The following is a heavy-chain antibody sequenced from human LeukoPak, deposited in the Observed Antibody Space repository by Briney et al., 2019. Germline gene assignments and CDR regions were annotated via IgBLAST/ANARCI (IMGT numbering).Heavy chain of an antibody. CDR3: ASNYCSSTSCYLRAFDI. CDR2: INHSGST. D-gene: IGHD2-2*01. CDR1: GGSFSGYY. J-gene: IGHJ3*02. Sequence: PSETLSLTCAVYGGSFSGYYWSWIRQPPGKGLEWIGKINHSGSTNYNPSLKSRVTISVDTSKNQFSLKLSSVTAADTAVYYCASNYCSSTSCYLRAFDIWGQGTMVTVSS. V-gene: IGHV4-34*01.